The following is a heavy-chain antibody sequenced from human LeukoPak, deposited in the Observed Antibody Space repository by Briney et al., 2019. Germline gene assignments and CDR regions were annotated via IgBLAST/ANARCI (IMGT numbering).Heavy chain of an antibody. V-gene: IGHV3-20*04. Sequence: PGGSLRLSCEASGFLFEEYGMSWIRQRPGKGLEWVASISWNGLSIHYADSVKGRFTISRDDAKKSLFLHMDGLSAEDTAFYYCARRGGYCSGDCYPDNWGQGTLVIVSS. CDR1: GFLFEEYG. CDR3: ARRGGYCSGDCYPDN. J-gene: IGHJ4*02. D-gene: IGHD2-21*02. CDR2: ISWNGLSI.